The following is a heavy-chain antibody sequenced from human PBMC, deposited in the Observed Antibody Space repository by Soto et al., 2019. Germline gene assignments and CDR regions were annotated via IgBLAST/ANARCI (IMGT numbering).Heavy chain of an antibody. CDR3: AKDGKMRTKVWFPAGYGMDV. CDR1: GFTFSRYA. V-gene: IGHV3-23*01. D-gene: IGHD3-10*01. CDR2: ISVSGDNT. Sequence: GGSLRLSCAASGFTFSRYAMNWVRQAPGRGLQWISGISVSGDNTSYVESVRGRFTVYRDNSKDTLYLQMNNLRAEDTALYYCAKDGKMRTKVWFPAGYGMDVWGQGTTVTVSS. J-gene: IGHJ6*02.